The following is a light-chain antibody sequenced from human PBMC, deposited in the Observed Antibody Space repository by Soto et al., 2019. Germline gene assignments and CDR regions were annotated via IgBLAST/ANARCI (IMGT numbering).Light chain of an antibody. J-gene: IGLJ1*01. CDR2: EVS. V-gene: IGLV2-14*01. CDR3: SSYTSSNTLV. Sequence: QSALTQPPSASGSPGQSVTISCTGTSSDVGGYNSVSWYQHHPAKGPKLMIYEVSNRPSGLSDRFSGSKSGNTASLTISGLQAEDEADYYCSSYTSSNTLVFGSGTKLTVL. CDR1: SSDVGGYNS.